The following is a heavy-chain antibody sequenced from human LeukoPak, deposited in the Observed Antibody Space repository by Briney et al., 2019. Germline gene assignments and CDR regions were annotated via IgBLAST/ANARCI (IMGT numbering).Heavy chain of an antibody. CDR3: ARGIYSYHFDY. J-gene: IGHJ4*02. CDR1: GGSINSAHFY. CDR2: IFYSGST. D-gene: IGHD5-18*01. V-gene: IGHV4-30-4*08. Sequence: SETLPLTYSGSGGSINSAHFYWNWIRQPPGKGLEWVGYIFYSGSTYYNPSLKSRVTISLDASKNQSSLSLSSVTAADTAIYYCARGIYSYHFDYWGQGILVTVSS.